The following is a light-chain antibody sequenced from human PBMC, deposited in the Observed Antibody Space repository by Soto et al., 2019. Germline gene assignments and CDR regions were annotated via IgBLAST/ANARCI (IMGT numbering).Light chain of an antibody. CDR3: NAQADNGKHV. CDR1: SNDVGHSSF. CDR2: EVS. J-gene: IGLJ1*01. Sequence: QSALTQPASVSGSPGQSITISCTGTSNDVGHSSFISWYQQHPGKGPKLIIYEVSKRPSGVPDRFSGSKSGNTASLSVSGLQDEDEADYFCNAQADNGKHVFGTGTKLTVL. V-gene: IGLV2-8*01.